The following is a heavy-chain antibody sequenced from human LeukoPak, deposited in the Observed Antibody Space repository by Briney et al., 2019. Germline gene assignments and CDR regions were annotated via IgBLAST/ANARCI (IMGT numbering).Heavy chain of an antibody. CDR1: GGSFSGYY. CDR3: ARGADQYYYGSGRYLDY. V-gene: IGHV4-34*01. J-gene: IGHJ4*02. D-gene: IGHD3-10*01. Sequence: PSETLSLTCAVYGGSFSGYYWSWIRQPPGKGLEWIGEINHSGSTNYNPSLKSRVTISVDTSKNQFSLKLSSVTAADTAVYYCARGADQYYYGSGRYLDYWGQGTLVTVSS. CDR2: INHSGST.